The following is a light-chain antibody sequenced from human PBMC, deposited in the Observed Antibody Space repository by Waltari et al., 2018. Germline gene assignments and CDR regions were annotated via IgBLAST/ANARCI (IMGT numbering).Light chain of an antibody. J-gene: IGLJ2*01. CDR2: THN. CDR3: ASWDDDLNGVI. Sequence: QAVLTQPPSASGTPGQRVTIPCSGRTSNIGSNPVNWYQQPPGTAPKLLMYTHNQRPSGVPDRFSASKSGTLASLDISGLQSDDEADYYCASWDDDLNGVIFGGGTKLTVL. V-gene: IGLV1-44*01. CDR1: TSNIGSNP.